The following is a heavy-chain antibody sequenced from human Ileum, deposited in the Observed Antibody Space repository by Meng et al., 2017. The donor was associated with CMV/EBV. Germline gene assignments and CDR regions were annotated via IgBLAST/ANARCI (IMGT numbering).Heavy chain of an antibody. CDR2: IVPILGIA. D-gene: IGHD2-2*01. CDR3: ARDHGSRKYYLDY. V-gene: IGHV1-69*04. J-gene: IGHJ4*02. CDR1: GGTFSSYT. Sequence: ASGGTFSSYTISWVREARGQGLEWMGRIVPILGIANYAQKFQGRVTITADKSTSTAYMGLSSLRSEDTAVYYCARDHGSRKYYLDYWGQGTLVTVSS.